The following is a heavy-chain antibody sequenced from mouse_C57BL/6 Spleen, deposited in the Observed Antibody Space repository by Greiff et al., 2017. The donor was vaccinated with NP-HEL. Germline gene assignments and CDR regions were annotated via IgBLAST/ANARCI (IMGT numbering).Heavy chain of an antibody. CDR2: INPSNGGT. D-gene: IGHD1-1*01. CDR1: GYTFTSYW. CDR3: ARSPYYYGSSLYAMDY. Sequence: QVQLQQPGTELVKPGASVKLSCKASGYTFTSYWMHWVKQRPGKGLGWMGIINPSNGGTNYNEKLKRKATLTVDKSSSTAYMQLSSLTSEDSAVYYCARSPYYYGSSLYAMDYWGQGTSVTVSS. J-gene: IGHJ4*01. V-gene: IGHV1-53*01.